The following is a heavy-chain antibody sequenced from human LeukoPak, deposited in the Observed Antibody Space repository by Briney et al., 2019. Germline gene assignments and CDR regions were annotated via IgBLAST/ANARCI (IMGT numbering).Heavy chain of an antibody. D-gene: IGHD1-26*01. J-gene: IGHJ4*02. Sequence: SETLSLTCTVSGGSISSHYWSWIRQPPGQGLEWIGYIYYSGSTNYNPPLKSRVTISVDTSKNQFSLKLSSVTAADTAVYYCARVSYSGSYTYWGQGTLVTVSS. CDR2: IYYSGST. V-gene: IGHV4-59*11. CDR1: GGSISSHY. CDR3: ARVSYSGSYTY.